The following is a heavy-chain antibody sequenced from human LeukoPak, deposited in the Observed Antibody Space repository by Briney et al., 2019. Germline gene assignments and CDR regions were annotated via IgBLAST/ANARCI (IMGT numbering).Heavy chain of an antibody. Sequence: SETLSLTCTVSGDSVSGYYWSWIRQPPGKGLEWIGYIHYSGSTSYNPSLKSRVTISVDTFKDQLSLKLSSVSAADTAVYYCARGSIAAAGSDNIDYWGQGTLVTVSS. CDR3: ARGSIAAAGSDNIDY. V-gene: IGHV4-59*02. CDR2: IHYSGST. CDR1: GDSVSGYY. J-gene: IGHJ4*02. D-gene: IGHD6-13*01.